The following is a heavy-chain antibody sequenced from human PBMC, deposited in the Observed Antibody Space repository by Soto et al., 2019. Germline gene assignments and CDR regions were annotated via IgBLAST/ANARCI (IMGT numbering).Heavy chain of an antibody. CDR1: GLTFSSYW. CDR3: ARDSPQLVRFPRYYGMDV. D-gene: IGHD6-6*01. Sequence: SLRVSCAASGLTFSSYWMSWVSHAPGKGLEWVANIKQDGSEKYYVDSVKGRFTISRDNAKNSLYLQMNSLRAEDTAVYYCARDSPQLVRFPRYYGMDVWGQGTTVTVSS. CDR2: IKQDGSEK. J-gene: IGHJ6*02. V-gene: IGHV3-7*01.